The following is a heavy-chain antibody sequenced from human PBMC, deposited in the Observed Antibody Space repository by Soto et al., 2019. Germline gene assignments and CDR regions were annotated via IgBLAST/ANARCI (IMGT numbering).Heavy chain of an antibody. CDR2: IYYSGNT. J-gene: IGHJ3*01. CDR3: ARHSSTSRWAFDV. V-gene: IGHV4-59*08. Sequence: QVQLQESGPGLMKPSETLSLNCTVSRGSISGYFWSWVRQPPGKGLEWIGYIYYSGNTKNNPSLLSRVTISVATSKHQFSLKMSSVTAADTAVYYCARHSSTSRWAFDVWGQGTLVSVSS. D-gene: IGHD6-13*01. CDR1: RGSISGYF.